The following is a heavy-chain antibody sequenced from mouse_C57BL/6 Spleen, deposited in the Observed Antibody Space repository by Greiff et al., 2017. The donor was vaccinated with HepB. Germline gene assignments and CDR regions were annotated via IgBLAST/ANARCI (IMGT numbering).Heavy chain of an antibody. CDR3: ARDPSTTVNWYFDV. CDR1: GFTFSSYA. D-gene: IGHD1-1*01. J-gene: IGHJ1*03. CDR2: ISDGGSYT. Sequence: EVMLVESGGGLVKPGGSLKLSCAASGFTFSSYAMSWVRQTPEKRLEWVATISDGGSYTYYPDNVKGRFTISRDNAKNNLYLQMSHLKSEDTAMYYCARDPSTTVNWYFDVWGTGTTVTVSS. V-gene: IGHV5-4*01.